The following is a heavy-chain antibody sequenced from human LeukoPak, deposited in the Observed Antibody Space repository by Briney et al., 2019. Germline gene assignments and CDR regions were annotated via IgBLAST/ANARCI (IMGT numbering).Heavy chain of an antibody. V-gene: IGHV1-69*13. CDR1: GGTFSSYT. CDR2: IIPIFGTA. Sequence: ASVKVSCKASGGTFSSYTISWVRQAPGQGLEWMGGIIPIFGTANYAQKSQGRVTITADESTSTAYMELSSLRSEDTAVYYCARLLNDYGDTSFDYWGQGTLVTVSS. D-gene: IGHD4-17*01. J-gene: IGHJ4*02. CDR3: ARLLNDYGDTSFDY.